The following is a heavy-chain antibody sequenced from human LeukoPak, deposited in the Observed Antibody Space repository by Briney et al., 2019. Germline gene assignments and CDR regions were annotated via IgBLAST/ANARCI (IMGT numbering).Heavy chain of an antibody. CDR1: GATFSDYA. J-gene: IGHJ6*04. V-gene: IGHV1-69*10. Sequence: SVKVSCKASGATFSDYALNWVRQAPGQGLEWMGVFIPILGTANSTQKFHDRLTITADISANTAYMELSSLRSEDTAVYFCAAIPVFAVVLHQEPVWGKGTTVTVSS. D-gene: IGHD3-3*01. CDR2: FIPILGTA. CDR3: AAIPVFAVVLHQEPV.